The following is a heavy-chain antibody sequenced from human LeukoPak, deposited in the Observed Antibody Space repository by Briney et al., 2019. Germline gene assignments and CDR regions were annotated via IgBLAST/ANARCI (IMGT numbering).Heavy chain of an antibody. D-gene: IGHD6-13*01. Sequence: PGGSLRLSCAASGFTFSSYGMNWVRQAPGKGLEWVAVIWYDGGNKYYADSVKGRFTISRDNSKNTLYLQMNSLRAEDTAVYYCAREKTKWYSSSWGLFDYWGQGTLVTVSS. J-gene: IGHJ4*02. CDR3: AREKTKWYSSSWGLFDY. CDR2: IWYDGGNK. CDR1: GFTFSSYG. V-gene: IGHV3-33*01.